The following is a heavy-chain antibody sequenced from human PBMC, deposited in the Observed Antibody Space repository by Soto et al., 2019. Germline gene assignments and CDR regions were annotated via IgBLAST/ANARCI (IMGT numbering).Heavy chain of an antibody. D-gene: IGHD3-3*01. Sequence: SVKVSCKASGGTFSSYAISWVRQAPGQGLEWMGGVIPIFGTANYAQKFQGRVTITADESTSTAYMELSSLRSEDTAVYYCARDRRLNDFWSGCPRHSYGMDVWGQGTTVTVSS. CDR2: VIPIFGTA. CDR1: GGTFSSYA. J-gene: IGHJ6*02. V-gene: IGHV1-69*13. CDR3: ARDRRLNDFWSGCPRHSYGMDV.